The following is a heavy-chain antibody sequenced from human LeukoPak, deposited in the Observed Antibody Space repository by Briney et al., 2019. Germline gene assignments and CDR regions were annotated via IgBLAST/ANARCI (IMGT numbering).Heavy chain of an antibody. D-gene: IGHD3-22*01. V-gene: IGHV4-31*03. CDR3: ASLYYYDSSGYSRHGAFDI. CDR1: GGSISIGGYY. J-gene: IGHJ3*02. Sequence: SETLSLTCTVSGGSISIGGYYWSWLRPHPGKGLEWIGYIYYSGSTYYNPSLKSRVTISVDTSKNQFSLKLSSVTAAETAVYYCASLYYYDSSGYSRHGAFDIWGQGTMVTVSS. CDR2: IYYSGST.